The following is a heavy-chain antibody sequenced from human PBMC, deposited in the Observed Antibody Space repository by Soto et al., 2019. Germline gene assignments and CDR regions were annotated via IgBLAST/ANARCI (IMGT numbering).Heavy chain of an antibody. Sequence: GGSLRLSCAASGFTFNNYAMNWVRQAPGKGLEWVATISGTGGSTYYADSVKGRFTISRDNSKNTLYLQMNSLRVEDTAVYYCAKDRLGGNFDYWGQGTQVTVAS. CDR2: ISGTGGST. CDR1: GFTFNNYA. CDR3: AKDRLGGNFDY. V-gene: IGHV3-23*01. J-gene: IGHJ4*02.